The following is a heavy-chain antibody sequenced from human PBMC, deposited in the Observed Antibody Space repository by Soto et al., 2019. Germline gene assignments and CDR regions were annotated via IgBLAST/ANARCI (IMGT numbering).Heavy chain of an antibody. V-gene: IGHV4-61*08. CDR2: IYYSGST. CDR3: ARVPDR. D-gene: IGHD2-2*01. Sequence: SETLSLTCSVSGDSVTTEGYYWSWIRQPPGKGLEWIGYIYYSGSTNYRPSLKSRVTISMDTSKNQFSLKLTSVTAADTAVYYCARVPDRWGQGTLVTVSS. CDR1: GDSVTTEGYY. J-gene: IGHJ5*02.